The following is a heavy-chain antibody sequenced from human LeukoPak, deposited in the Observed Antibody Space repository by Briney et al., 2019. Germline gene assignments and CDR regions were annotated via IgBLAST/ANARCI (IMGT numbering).Heavy chain of an antibody. CDR2: INHSGST. Sequence: SETLSLTCAVYGGSFSGYYWSWIRQPPGKGLEWIGEINHSGSTNYNPSLKSRVTISVDTSKNQFSLKLSSVTAADTAVYYCAKPRGTGTTWGRLYFDYWGQGTLVAVSS. D-gene: IGHD1-1*01. CDR3: AKPRGTGTTWGRLYFDY. V-gene: IGHV4-34*01. CDR1: GGSFSGYY. J-gene: IGHJ4*02.